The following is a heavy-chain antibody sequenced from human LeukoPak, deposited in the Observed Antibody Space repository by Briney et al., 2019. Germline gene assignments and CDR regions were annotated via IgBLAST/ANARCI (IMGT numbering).Heavy chain of an antibody. V-gene: IGHV3-21*01. J-gene: IGHJ5*02. CDR3: ARSGPSGFDP. CDR2: ISSSSSYI. D-gene: IGHD6-25*01. Sequence: PGGSLRLSCAASGFTFSRYSMNWVRQAPGKGLEWVSSISSSSSYIYYADSVKGRFTISRDNAKNSLYLQMNSLRAEDTAVYYCARSGPSGFDPWGQGTLVTVSS. CDR1: GFTFSRYS.